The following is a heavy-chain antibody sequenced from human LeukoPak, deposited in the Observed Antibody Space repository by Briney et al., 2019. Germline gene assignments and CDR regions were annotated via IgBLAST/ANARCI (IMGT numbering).Heavy chain of an antibody. CDR3: ARLNPDWVGMGYFQH. D-gene: IGHD5-24*01. Sequence: TPSETLSLTCTVSGGSISSTTHYWSWIRQPPGKGLEWIGSMHYSGSTYYNPSLKSRVTISVDTSKNQFSLKLSSVTAADTAVYYSARLNPDWVGMGYFQHWGQGTLVTVSS. V-gene: IGHV4-39*01. CDR1: GGSISSTTHY. J-gene: IGHJ1*01. CDR2: MHYSGST.